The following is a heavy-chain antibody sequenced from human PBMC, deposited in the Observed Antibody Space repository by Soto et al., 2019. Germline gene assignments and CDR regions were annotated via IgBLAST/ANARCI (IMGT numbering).Heavy chain of an antibody. CDR1: GYTFTSYG. D-gene: IGHD3-16*01. J-gene: IGHJ6*02. V-gene: IGHV1-18*01. CDR2: INGYNGNT. CDR3: ARMGDVPYYYYGMDV. Sequence: QVQLVQSGAEVKKPGASVKVSCKASGYTFTSYGITWVRQAPGQGLEWLGWINGYNGNTNYAQKLQGRVTMTTDTSTSTEYMERRSLRSDDTAVYYCARMGDVPYYYYGMDVWGQGTTVTVSS.